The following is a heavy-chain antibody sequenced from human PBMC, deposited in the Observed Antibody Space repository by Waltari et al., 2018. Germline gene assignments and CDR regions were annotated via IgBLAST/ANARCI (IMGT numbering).Heavy chain of an antibody. CDR1: GGSISSADYY. J-gene: IGHJ5*02. V-gene: IGHV4-30-4*08. CDR3: ARYSWSYSGSSAINWFDP. D-gene: IGHD6-6*01. CDR2: SYYSGST. Sequence: QVQLQESGPGLVKPSQTLSLTCTVSGGSISSADYYWSWIRQSPRKGLEWIGYSYYSGSTNYNPSLKSRVTISVDTSKNQFSLNLSSVTAADTAVYFCARYSWSYSGSSAINWFDPWGQGTLVTVSS.